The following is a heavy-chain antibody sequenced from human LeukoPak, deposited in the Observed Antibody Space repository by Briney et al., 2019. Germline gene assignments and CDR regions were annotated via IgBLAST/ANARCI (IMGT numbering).Heavy chain of an antibody. CDR1: GGSISSYY. D-gene: IGHD6-13*01. CDR2: IYTSGST. CDR3: ARVSSSWTDYYMDV. V-gene: IGHV4-4*07. Sequence: SETLSLTCTVSGGSISSYYWSWIRQPAGKGLEWIGRIYTSGSTNYNPSLKSRVTMSVDTSKNQFSLELSSVTAADTAVYYCARVSSSWTDYYMDVWGKGTTVTISS. J-gene: IGHJ6*03.